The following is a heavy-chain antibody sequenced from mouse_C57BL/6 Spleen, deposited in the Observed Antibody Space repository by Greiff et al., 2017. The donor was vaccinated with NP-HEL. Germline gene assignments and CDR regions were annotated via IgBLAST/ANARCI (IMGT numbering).Heavy chain of an antibody. V-gene: IGHV5-6*01. CDR2: ISSGGSYT. CDR3: ARGGTTVVPYAMDY. D-gene: IGHD1-1*01. CDR1: GFTFSSYG. Sequence: EVMLVESGGDLVKPGGSLKLSCAASGFTFSSYGMSWVRQTPDKRLEWVATISSGGSYTYYPDSVKGRFTISRDNAKNTLYLQMSSLKSEDTAMYYCARGGTTVVPYAMDYWGQGTSVTVSS. J-gene: IGHJ4*01.